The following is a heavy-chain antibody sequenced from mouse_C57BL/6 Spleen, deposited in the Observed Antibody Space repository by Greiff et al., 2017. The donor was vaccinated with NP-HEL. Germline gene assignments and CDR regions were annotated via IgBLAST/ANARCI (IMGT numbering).Heavy chain of an antibody. Sequence: QVQLQQSGAELARPGASVKLSCKASGYTFTSYGISWVKQRTGQGLEWIGEIYPRSGNTYYNEKFKGKATLTADKSSSTAYMELRSLTSEDSAVYFCAREEAHSNYPFAYWGQGTLVTVSA. J-gene: IGHJ3*01. CDR3: AREEAHSNYPFAY. CDR1: GYTFTSYG. CDR2: IYPRSGNT. V-gene: IGHV1-81*01. D-gene: IGHD2-5*01.